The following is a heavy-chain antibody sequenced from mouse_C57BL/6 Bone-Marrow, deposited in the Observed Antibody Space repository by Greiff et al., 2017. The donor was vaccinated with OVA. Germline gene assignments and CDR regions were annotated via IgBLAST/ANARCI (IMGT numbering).Heavy chain of an antibody. J-gene: IGHJ4*01. CDR1: GYTFTSYW. CDR2: IYPGSGST. D-gene: IGHD2-3*01. V-gene: IGHV1-55*01. Sequence: QVQLQQPGAELVKPGASVKMSCKASGYTFTSYWITWVKQRPGQGLEWIGDIYPGSGSTNYNEKFKSKATLTVDTSSSTAYMHLSSLTSEDSAVYYCAREGDGYYGYYAMDYWGQGTSVTVSS. CDR3: AREGDGYYGYYAMDY.